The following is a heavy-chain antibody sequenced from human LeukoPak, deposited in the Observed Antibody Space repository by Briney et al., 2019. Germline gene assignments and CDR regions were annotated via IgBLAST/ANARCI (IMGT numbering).Heavy chain of an antibody. Sequence: PGGSLRLSCAASGFTFSSYWMSWVRQAPGKGLEWVANIKQDGSEKYYVDSVKGRFTISRDNAKNTLYLQMNSLRAEDTAVYYCARELPAAGTWGIDYWGQGTLVTVSS. CDR3: ARELPAAGTWGIDY. V-gene: IGHV3-7*01. D-gene: IGHD6-13*01. J-gene: IGHJ4*02. CDR1: GFTFSSYW. CDR2: IKQDGSEK.